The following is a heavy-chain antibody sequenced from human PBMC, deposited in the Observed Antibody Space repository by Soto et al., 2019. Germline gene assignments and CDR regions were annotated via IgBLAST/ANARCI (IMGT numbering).Heavy chain of an antibody. J-gene: IGHJ4*02. D-gene: IGHD5-12*01. CDR2: IWYDGSNE. CDR1: GFSFGTYG. V-gene: IGHV3-33*01. CDR3: AGDWLSHCFDD. Sequence: GGSLRLSCEASGFSFGTYGMHWVRQGPGKGLEWVAVIWYDGSNEYYADSVKGRFTISRDSSTNALYLQMNSLRAEDTAGYDCAGDWLSHCFDDWGQGNQVTVSS.